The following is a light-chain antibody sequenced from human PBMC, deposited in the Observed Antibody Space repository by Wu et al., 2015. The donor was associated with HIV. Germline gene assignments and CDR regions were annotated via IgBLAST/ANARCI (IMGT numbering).Light chain of an antibody. CDR3: QQRGTWFT. V-gene: IGKV3-11*01. J-gene: IGKJ3*01. Sequence: EIVLTQSPATLSLSPGERATLSCRASQSVGRNLAWYQQKPGQAPRLLVYYTSTRATGIPARFSGSGSGGTDFTLTISSLEPEDFAVYYCQQRGTWFTFGPGTRVDIK. CDR1: QSVGRN. CDR2: YTS.